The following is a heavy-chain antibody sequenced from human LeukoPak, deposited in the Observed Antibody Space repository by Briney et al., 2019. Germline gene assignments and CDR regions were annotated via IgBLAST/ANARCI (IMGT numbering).Heavy chain of an antibody. Sequence: VASVKVSCKASGYTFTSYGINWVRQAPGQGLEWMGWISAYNKRNYAQKFQGRVTMTTDTSTSTAYMELRSLRSDDTAVYYCARVSAPPDYGDYVSENWFDPWGQGTLVTVSS. CDR3: ARVSAPPDYGDYVSENWFDP. CDR1: GYTFTSYG. V-gene: IGHV1-18*01. CDR2: ISAYNKR. D-gene: IGHD4-17*01. J-gene: IGHJ5*02.